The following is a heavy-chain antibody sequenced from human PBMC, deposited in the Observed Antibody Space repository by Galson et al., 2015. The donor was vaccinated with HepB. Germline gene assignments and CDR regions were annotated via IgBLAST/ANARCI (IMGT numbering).Heavy chain of an antibody. CDR1: GFTFSSYS. V-gene: IGHV3-21*01. J-gene: IGHJ3*02. CDR2: ISSSSSYI. D-gene: IGHD3-22*01. CDR3: HYYDSSGYRPDAFDI. Sequence: SLRHSCAASGFTFSSYSMNWVRQAPGKGLEWVSSISSSSSYIYYADSVKGRFTISRDNAKNSLYLQMNSLRAEDTAVYYCHYYDSSGYRPDAFDIWGQGTMVTVSS.